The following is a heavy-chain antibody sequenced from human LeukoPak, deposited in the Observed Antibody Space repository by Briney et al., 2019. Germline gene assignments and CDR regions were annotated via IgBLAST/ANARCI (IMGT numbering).Heavy chain of an antibody. Sequence: GGSLRLSCAASGFTVSSNYMSWVRQAPGKGLEWVSVIYSGGSTYYADSVKGIFTISIDNSKNTLYLQMNSLRAEDTAVYYCARDLSAAAGSDSWFDPWGQGTLVTVSS. CDR1: GFTVSSNY. D-gene: IGHD6-13*01. J-gene: IGHJ5*02. V-gene: IGHV3-53*05. CDR2: IYSGGST. CDR3: ARDLSAAAGSDSWFDP.